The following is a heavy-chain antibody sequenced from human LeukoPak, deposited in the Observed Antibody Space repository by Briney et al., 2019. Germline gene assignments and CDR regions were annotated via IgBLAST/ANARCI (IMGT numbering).Heavy chain of an antibody. D-gene: IGHD3-10*01. CDR1: GGSFSGYY. Sequence: SETLSLTCAVYGGSFSGYYWSWIRQPPGKGLEWIGEINRSGSTNYNPSLKSRVTISVDTSKNQFSLKLSSVTAADTAVYYCARGTWYYGSGPHPRFDPWGQGTLVTVSS. J-gene: IGHJ5*02. CDR3: ARGTWYYGSGPHPRFDP. V-gene: IGHV4-34*01. CDR2: INRSGST.